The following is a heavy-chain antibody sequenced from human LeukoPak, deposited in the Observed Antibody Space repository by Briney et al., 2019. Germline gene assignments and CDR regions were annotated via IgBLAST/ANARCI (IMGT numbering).Heavy chain of an antibody. J-gene: IGHJ4*02. Sequence: SETLSLTCAVYGGSFSGYYWTWLRQSQGKGLEWIGEINHSGNTNYNPSLKSRVTISVDTSKKQFSLKVRSVTAADTAVYYCARGGGQWLRSYYFDYWGQGALVTVSS. CDR1: GGSFSGYY. CDR2: INHSGNT. V-gene: IGHV4-34*01. CDR3: ARGGGQWLRSYYFDY. D-gene: IGHD5-12*01.